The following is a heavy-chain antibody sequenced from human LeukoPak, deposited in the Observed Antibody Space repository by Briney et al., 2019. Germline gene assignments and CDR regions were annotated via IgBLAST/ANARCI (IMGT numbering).Heavy chain of an antibody. Sequence: ASVKVSCKASGYTFTSYGISWVRQAPGQGLEWMGWISAYNGNTNYAQKLQGRVTMTTDTSTSTAYMELRSLRSDDTAVYYCATDCSGGSCYSSWFDPWGQGTLVTVSS. CDR2: ISAYNGNT. V-gene: IGHV1-18*01. J-gene: IGHJ5*02. CDR3: ATDCSGGSCYSSWFDP. D-gene: IGHD2-15*01. CDR1: GYTFTSYG.